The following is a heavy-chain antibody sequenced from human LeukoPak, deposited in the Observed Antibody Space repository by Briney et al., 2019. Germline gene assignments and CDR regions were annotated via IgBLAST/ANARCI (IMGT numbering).Heavy chain of an antibody. CDR3: ARAYGSGSYYNVGYFDL. D-gene: IGHD3-10*01. J-gene: IGHJ2*01. Sequence: GGSLRLSCAASGFTFSDYSMNWVRQATGKGLEWVSYISSIGATIYYADSVKGRFTISRDNSKNTLYLQMNSLRAEDTAVYYCARAYGSGSYYNVGYFDLWGRGTLVTVSS. CDR1: GFTFSDYS. V-gene: IGHV3-48*01. CDR2: ISSIGATI.